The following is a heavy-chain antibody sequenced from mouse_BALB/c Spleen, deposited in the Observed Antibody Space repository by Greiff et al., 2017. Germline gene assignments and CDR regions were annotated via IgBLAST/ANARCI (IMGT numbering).Heavy chain of an antibody. J-gene: IGHJ2*01. D-gene: IGHD1-1*01. CDR2: IYYSGTI. CDR1: GISITTGNYR. CDR3: ARDGYGYYFDY. V-gene: IGHV3-5*02. Sequence: EVMLVESGPGLVKPSQTVSLTCTVTGISITTGNYRWSWIRQFPGNKLEWIGYIYYSGTITYNPSLTSRTTITRDTSKNQFFLEMNSLTAEDTATYYCARDGYGYYFDYWGQGTTLTVSS.